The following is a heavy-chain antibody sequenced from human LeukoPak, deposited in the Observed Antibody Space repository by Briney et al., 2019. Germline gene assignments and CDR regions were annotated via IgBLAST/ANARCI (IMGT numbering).Heavy chain of an antibody. CDR3: AKRGVVIRVILVGFHKEAYYFES. V-gene: IGHV3-23*01. CDR2: ISNSGGST. J-gene: IGHJ4*02. Sequence: PGGSLRLSCAVSGLTLSNYGMSWVRQAPGKGLEWVAGISNSGGSTKYADSGKGRFTIARDNRKKTLYLQMNSLRVEDTAVYFCAKRGVVIRVILVGFHKEAYYFESWGQGALVTVSS. D-gene: IGHD3/OR15-3a*01. CDR1: GLTLSNYG.